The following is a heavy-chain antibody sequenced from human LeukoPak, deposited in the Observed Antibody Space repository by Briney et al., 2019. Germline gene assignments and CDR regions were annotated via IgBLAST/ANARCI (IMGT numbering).Heavy chain of an antibody. CDR1: GGSFSGYY. V-gene: IGHV4-34*01. CDR2: INHSGST. D-gene: IGHD1-26*01. Sequence: SETLSLTCAVYGGSFSGYYWSWIRQPPGKGLEWIGEINHSGSTNYNPSLKSRVTISVDTSKNQFSLKLSSVTAADTAVYYCARRTIYYHFDYWGQGTLVTVSS. CDR3: ARRTIYYHFDY. J-gene: IGHJ4*02.